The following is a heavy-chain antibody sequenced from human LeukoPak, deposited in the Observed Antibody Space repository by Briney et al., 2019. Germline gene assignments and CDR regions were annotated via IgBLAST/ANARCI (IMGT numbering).Heavy chain of an antibody. V-gene: IGHV3-23*01. CDR2: ISGSGGST. CDR3: AKDEYCSSTSCYVGYFDY. J-gene: IGHJ4*02. D-gene: IGHD2-2*01. Sequence: PGGTLRLSCAASGFTFSNYAMSWARQAPGKGLEWVSGISGSGGSTYYADSVKGRFTISRDNSKNTLYLQMNSLRAEDTAVYYCAKDEYCSSTSCYVGYFDYWGQGTLVTVSS. CDR1: GFTFSNYA.